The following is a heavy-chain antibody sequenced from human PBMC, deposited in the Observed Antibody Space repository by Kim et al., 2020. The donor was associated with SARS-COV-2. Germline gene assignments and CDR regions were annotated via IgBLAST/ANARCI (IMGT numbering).Heavy chain of an antibody. CDR3: ATHDGLNSPTPFDY. D-gene: IGHD2-8*01. J-gene: IGHJ4*02. CDR2: VYYSGRT. Sequence: SETLSLTCTVSGDFINSNSYYWGWIRQPPEKGLEWIGSVYYSGRTYHNPPLKSRATISVDTSKNQFSLKLSSVTAADTAVYYCATHDGLNSPTPFDYWGQGTLVTVSS. CDR1: GDFINSNSYY. V-gene: IGHV4-39*01.